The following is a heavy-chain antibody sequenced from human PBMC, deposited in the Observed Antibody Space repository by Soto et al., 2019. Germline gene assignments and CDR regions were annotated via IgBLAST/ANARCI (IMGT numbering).Heavy chain of an antibody. V-gene: IGHV4-59*01. CDR3: ARTVIGGFDY. Sequence: ASETLSLTCTVSGGSISSYYWSWIRQPPGKGLEWIAYIYYSGSTNYNPSIKSRDVISGDTSKNQFSLKFSSVTAADTAVYYCARTVIGGFDYWGQGTLVTVS. D-gene: IGHD3-16*02. J-gene: IGHJ4*02. CDR1: GGSISSYY. CDR2: IYYSGST.